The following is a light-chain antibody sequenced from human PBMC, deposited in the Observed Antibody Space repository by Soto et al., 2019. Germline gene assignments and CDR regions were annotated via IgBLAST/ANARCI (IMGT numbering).Light chain of an antibody. J-gene: IGKJ1*01. V-gene: IGKV3-20*01. CDR3: QHFGSSLWP. CDR1: QSVASRN. CDR2: GTS. Sequence: EIVLTQSPGTLSLSPGERATLSCRASQSVASRNLAWYQQRSGQAPRLLIYGTSSRAIHTHDRFSGSGSGTAFTLTISDLELEDFAVYFCQHFGSSLWPFGQGTKVDIK.